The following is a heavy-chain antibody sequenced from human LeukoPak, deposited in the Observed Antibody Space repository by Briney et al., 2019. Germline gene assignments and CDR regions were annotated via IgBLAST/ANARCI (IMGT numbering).Heavy chain of an antibody. CDR2: INHSGST. D-gene: IGHD6-19*01. Sequence: TETLSLTCAAYGGSFSGYYWSWIRQPPGKGLEWVGEINHSGSTNYNPPLKSRVTISVDTSKNQFSLKLSSVTAAGTAVYHCARRRQWLVQDAFDIWGQGTMVTVSS. V-gene: IGHV4-34*01. J-gene: IGHJ3*02. CDR1: GGSFSGYY. CDR3: ARRRQWLVQDAFDI.